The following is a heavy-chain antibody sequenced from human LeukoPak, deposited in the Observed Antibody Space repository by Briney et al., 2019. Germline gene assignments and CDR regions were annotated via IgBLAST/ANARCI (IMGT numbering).Heavy chain of an antibody. V-gene: IGHV1-69*13. J-gene: IGHJ4*02. Sequence: ASVKVSCKASGGTFSSYAISWVRQAPGQGLEWMGGIIPIFGTANYAQKFQGRVTITADESTSTAYMELSSLRSEDTAVYYCTRVYGDWTYYFDYWGQGTLVTVSS. D-gene: IGHD4-17*01. CDR3: TRVYGDWTYYFDY. CDR1: GGTFSSYA. CDR2: IIPIFGTA.